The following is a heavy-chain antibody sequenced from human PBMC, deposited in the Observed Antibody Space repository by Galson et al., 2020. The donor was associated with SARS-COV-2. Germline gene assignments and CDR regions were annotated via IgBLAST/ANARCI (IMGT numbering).Heavy chain of an antibody. Sequence: GGSLRLSCAASGFTFRSYEMNWVRQAPGKGLEWVAYISRSGSTIYYTDSVKGRFTISRDNAKNSLYLQMNSLRAEDTAVYYGAGGWYFDAFDIWGQGTRVTVSS. CDR1: GFTFRSYE. D-gene: IGHD6-19*01. V-gene: IGHV3-48*03. CDR3: AGGWYFDAFDI. CDR2: ISRSGSTI. J-gene: IGHJ3*02.